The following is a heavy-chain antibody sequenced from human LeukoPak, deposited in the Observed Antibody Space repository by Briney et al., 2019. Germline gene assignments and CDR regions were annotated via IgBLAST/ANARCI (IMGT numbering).Heavy chain of an antibody. J-gene: IGHJ6*03. CDR1: GFTFSDYY. CDR3: ASNLGATPYYYYYYMDV. V-gene: IGHV3-11*04. CDR2: ISSSGSTI. Sequence: PGGSLRLSCAASGFTFSDYYMSWLRQAPGKGLEWVSYISSSGSTIYYADSVKGRFTISRDNAKNSLYLQMNSLRAEDTAVYYCASNLGATPYYYYYYMDVWGKGTTVTVSS. D-gene: IGHD1-26*01.